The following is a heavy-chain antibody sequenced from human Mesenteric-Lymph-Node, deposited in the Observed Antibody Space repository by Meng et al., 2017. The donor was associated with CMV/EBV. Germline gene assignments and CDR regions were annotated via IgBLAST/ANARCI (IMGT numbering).Heavy chain of an antibody. D-gene: IGHD3-3*01. CDR2: IYYSGGA. V-gene: IGHV4-39*07. CDR3: AREGGSEAIFGGGSMDV. J-gene: IGHJ6*02. Sequence: SETLSLTCTVSGGSISSSSYYWGWIRQPPGKGLGWIGSIYYSGGAYYNPSLKSRVTISVDTSKNQFSLKLSSMTAADTAVYYCAREGGSEAIFGGGSMDVWGQGTTVTVSS. CDR1: GGSISSSSYY.